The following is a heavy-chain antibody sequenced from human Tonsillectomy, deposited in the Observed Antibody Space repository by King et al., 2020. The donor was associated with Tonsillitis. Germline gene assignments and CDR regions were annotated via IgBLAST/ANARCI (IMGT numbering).Heavy chain of an antibody. CDR3: ARMSRSLGARPHRIRYFFDS. Sequence: VQLQQWGAGLLKPSETLSLTCAVYGGSFSDYYWSWIRQPPGKGLEWIGEINHSGSTNYNPSLKSRVTISVDTSKNQFSLKLTSVTAADTAVYYCARMSRSLGARPHRIRYFFDSWGQGTLVTVSS. J-gene: IGHJ4*02. CDR2: INHSGST. CDR1: GGSFSDYY. D-gene: IGHD1-26*01. V-gene: IGHV4-34*01.